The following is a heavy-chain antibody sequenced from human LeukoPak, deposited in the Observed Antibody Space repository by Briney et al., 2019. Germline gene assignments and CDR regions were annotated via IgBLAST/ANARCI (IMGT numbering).Heavy chain of an antibody. Sequence: SETLSLTCTVSGGSISSYYWSWIRQPPGKGLEWIGYIYYSGSTNYNPSLKSRVTISLDTSKNQFSLKLSSVTAADTAVYYCARDSPPAYCSDGSCYFDYWGQGTLVTVSS. V-gene: IGHV4-59*12. D-gene: IGHD2-15*01. CDR2: IYYSGST. CDR3: ARDSPPAYCSDGSCYFDY. CDR1: GGSISSYY. J-gene: IGHJ4*02.